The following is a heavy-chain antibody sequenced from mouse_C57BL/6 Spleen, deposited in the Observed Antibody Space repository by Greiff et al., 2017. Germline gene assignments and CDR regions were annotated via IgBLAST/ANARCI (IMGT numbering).Heavy chain of an antibody. D-gene: IGHD1-1*01. Sequence: EVQRVESGEGLVKPGGSLKLSCAASGFTFSSYAMSWVRQTPEKRLEWVAYISSGGDYIYYADTVKGRFTISRDNARNTLYLQMSSLKSEDTAMYYCTRDPHDYGSSYALWYFDVWGTGTTVTVSS. V-gene: IGHV5-9-1*02. J-gene: IGHJ1*03. CDR1: GFTFSSYA. CDR3: TRDPHDYGSSYALWYFDV. CDR2: ISSGGDYI.